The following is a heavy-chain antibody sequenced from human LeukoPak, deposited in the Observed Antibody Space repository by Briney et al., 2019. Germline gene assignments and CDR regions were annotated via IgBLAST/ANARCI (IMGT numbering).Heavy chain of an antibody. V-gene: IGHV1-2*02. D-gene: IGHD3-3*01. J-gene: IGHJ6*02. CDR3: ARSLAKLRFLEWLSSKGYYYYGMDV. CDR2: INPNSGGT. Sequence: ASVKVSCKASGHTFTGYYMHWVRQAPGQGLEWMGWINPNSGGTNYAQKFQGRVTMTRDTSISTACMELSRLRSDDTAVYYCARSLAKLRFLEWLSSKGYYYYGMDVWGQGTTVTVSS. CDR1: GHTFTGYY.